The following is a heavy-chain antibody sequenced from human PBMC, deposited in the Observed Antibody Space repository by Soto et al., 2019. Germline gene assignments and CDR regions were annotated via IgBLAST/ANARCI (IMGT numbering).Heavy chain of an antibody. CDR2: IQSDGSSI. V-gene: IGHV3-74*01. CDR3: ARSCGIDH. Sequence: EVQMVESGGGLVQPGGFLRLSCAASGFIFNNYWMHWVRQVPGKGLMWVSRIQSDGSSIDYADSVKGRFTISRDNAKNTVYLQMNSLRVEDTAVYYCARSCGIDHWGQGTLVTVSS. D-gene: IGHD3-10*01. J-gene: IGHJ4*02. CDR1: GFIFNNYW.